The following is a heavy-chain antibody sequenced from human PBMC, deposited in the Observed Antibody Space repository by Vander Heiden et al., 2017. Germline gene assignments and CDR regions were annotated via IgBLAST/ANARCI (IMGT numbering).Heavy chain of an antibody. D-gene: IGHD3-3*01. V-gene: IGHV3-23*01. Sequence: EVRLFESGGTLLQRGGSLRLSCPASGFIFSNSAMSGVRQAPGKGLEWVSAISGSGGSIYYADSVKGRFTISRDNSRNTLSLQMTSLRAEDTAVYYCAKDQGKYDFWSGYSLFENWGQGTLVTVSS. J-gene: IGHJ4*02. CDR3: AKDQGKYDFWSGYSLFEN. CDR1: GFIFSNSA. CDR2: ISGSGGSI.